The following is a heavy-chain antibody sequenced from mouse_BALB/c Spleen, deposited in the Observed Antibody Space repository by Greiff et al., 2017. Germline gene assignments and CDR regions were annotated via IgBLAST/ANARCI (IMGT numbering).Heavy chain of an antibody. V-gene: IGHV3-2*02. J-gene: IGHJ2*01. CDR1: GYSITSDYA. CDR3: ARSGGGVYFDY. CDR2: ISYSGST. D-gene: IGHD1-1*02. Sequence: EVQGVESGPGLVKPSQSLSLTCTVTGYSITSDYAWNWIRQFPGNKLEWMGYISYSGSTSYNPSLKSRISITRDTSKNQFFLQLNSVTTEDTATYYCARSGGGVYFDYWGQGTTLTVSS.